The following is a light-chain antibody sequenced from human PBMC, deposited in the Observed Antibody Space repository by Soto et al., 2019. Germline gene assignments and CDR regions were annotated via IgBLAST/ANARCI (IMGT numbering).Light chain of an antibody. J-gene: IGKJ4*01. CDR1: QSFSSN. CDR2: EAS. Sequence: EIVMRQSPATLSVSPGERATLSCRASQSFSSNLAWYQQKPGQAPRLLIYEASNRATGIPARFSGSGSGADFTLTISSLEPEDFALYYCQQHINWPLTFGGGTKVDIK. CDR3: QQHINWPLT. V-gene: IGKV3-11*01.